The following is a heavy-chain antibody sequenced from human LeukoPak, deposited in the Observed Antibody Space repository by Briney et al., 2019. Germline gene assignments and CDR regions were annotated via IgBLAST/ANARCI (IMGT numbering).Heavy chain of an antibody. CDR1: GFTFSNYW. CDR2: IKQDGSEK. CDR3: ARGKLGEDFDY. J-gene: IGHJ4*02. V-gene: IGHV3-7*01. D-gene: IGHD7-27*01. Sequence: PGGSLRLSCAASGFTFSNYWMSWVRQAPGKGLEWVANIKQDGSEKYYVDSVKGRFTISRDNAKNSLYLQMNSLRAEDTAVYYCARGKLGEDFDYWGQGTLVTVSS.